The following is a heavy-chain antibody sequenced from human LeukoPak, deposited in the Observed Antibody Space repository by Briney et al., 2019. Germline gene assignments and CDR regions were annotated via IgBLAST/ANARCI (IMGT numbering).Heavy chain of an antibody. CDR3: ARLEWGWYYDFWSGYYSGGGYFDY. V-gene: IGHV4-4*09. Sequence: SETLSLTCTVSGGSISSYYWSWIRQPPGKGLEWIGYIYTSGSTNYNPSLKSRVTISVDTSKNQFSLKPSSVTAADTAVYYCARLEWGWYYDFWSGYYSGGGYFDYWGQGTLVTVSS. J-gene: IGHJ4*02. D-gene: IGHD3-3*01. CDR2: IYTSGST. CDR1: GGSISSYY.